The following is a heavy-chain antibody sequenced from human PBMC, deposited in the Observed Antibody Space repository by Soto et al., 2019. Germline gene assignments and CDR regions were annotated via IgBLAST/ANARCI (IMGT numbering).Heavy chain of an antibody. D-gene: IGHD6-19*01. CDR1: GYTFTNYD. Sequence: QVQLMQSGAEVKKPGASAKVSCKASGYTFTNYDITWVRQAPGQGLEWMGWMNPNSGRTAYAQKFQGRVTMTRNTSISTAYMELSSLRSEDAAVYYCARGGPVTGHDFDYWGQGTLVALSS. CDR3: ARGGPVTGHDFDY. V-gene: IGHV1-8*02. CDR2: MNPNSGRT. J-gene: IGHJ4*02.